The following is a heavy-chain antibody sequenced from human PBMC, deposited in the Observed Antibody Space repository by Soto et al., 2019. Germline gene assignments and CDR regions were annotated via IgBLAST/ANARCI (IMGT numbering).Heavy chain of an antibody. CDR3: ARDIVLLPAATYYYYGMDV. D-gene: IGHD2-2*01. J-gene: IGHJ6*02. Sequence: QVQLVQSGAEVKKPGSSVKVSCKASGGTFSSYAISWVRQAPGQGLEWMGGIIPIFGTANYAQKFQGRVTITADESRSTANLELSSLRSEDTAVYYCARDIVLLPAATYYYYGMDVWGQGTTVTVSS. CDR2: IIPIFGTA. CDR1: GGTFSSYA. V-gene: IGHV1-69*12.